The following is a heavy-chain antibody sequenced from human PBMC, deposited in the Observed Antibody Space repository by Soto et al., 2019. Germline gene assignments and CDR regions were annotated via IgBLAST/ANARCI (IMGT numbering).Heavy chain of an antibody. Sequence: QVQLVQSGAEVKKPGSSVKVSCKASGGTLNKHAITWVRRAPGHGLEWLGGIIPMFGIPNYPQKFQGRVTITAADSTNTSHMELHSLTSDDTAVYYCARGGTSGWLKGAYDVWGQGTMVTVSS. D-gene: IGHD6-13*01. CDR1: GGTLNKHA. CDR3: ARGGTSGWLKGAYDV. J-gene: IGHJ3*01. CDR2: IIPMFGIP. V-gene: IGHV1-69*01.